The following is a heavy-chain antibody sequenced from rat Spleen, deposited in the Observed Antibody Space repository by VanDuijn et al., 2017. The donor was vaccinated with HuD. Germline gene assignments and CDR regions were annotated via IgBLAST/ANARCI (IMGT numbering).Heavy chain of an antibody. CDR1: GFTFSNYF. D-gene: IGHD1-7*01. V-gene: IGHV5-27*01. CDR3: TRTHGHTMGPCWYFDF. J-gene: IGHJ1*01. CDR2: ISSSGGSI. Sequence: EVQLVESGGGLVQPGRSLKLSCAASGFTFSNYFMAWVRQAPTKGLEWVAYISSSGGSIYYPDSVKGRFTISRDNAQNTLYLQMNSLRSEDTATYYCTRTHGHTMGPCWYFDFWGPGTMVTVS.